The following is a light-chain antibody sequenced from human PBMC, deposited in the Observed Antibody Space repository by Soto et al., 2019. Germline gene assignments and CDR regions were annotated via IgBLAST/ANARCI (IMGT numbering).Light chain of an antibody. CDR2: GDS. CDR1: QSVSNNY. J-gene: IGKJ2*01. CDR3: QQYGDSPLT. V-gene: IGKV3-20*01. Sequence: EIVLTQSPGTLSLSPGERATLSCRASQSVSNNYLAWFQKKPGQAPRLLMYGDSGRAPAIPDRFSGSGYGTDFTLIISRLEPEDFAVYYCQQYGDSPLTFGQGTKLEI.